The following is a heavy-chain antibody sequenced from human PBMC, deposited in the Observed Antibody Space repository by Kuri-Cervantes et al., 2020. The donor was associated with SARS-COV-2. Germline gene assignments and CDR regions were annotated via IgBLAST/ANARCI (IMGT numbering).Heavy chain of an antibody. D-gene: IGHD4-17*01. CDR3: ASSSPATVTYPFDY. CDR2: ISYDGSNK. V-gene: IGHV3-30*19. Sequence: GESLKISCAASGFTFSSYGMHWVRQAPGKGLEWGAVISYDGSNKYYADSVKGRFTISRDNSKNTLYLQMNSLRAEDTAVYYCASSSPATVTYPFDYWGQGTLVTVSS. J-gene: IGHJ4*02. CDR1: GFTFSSYG.